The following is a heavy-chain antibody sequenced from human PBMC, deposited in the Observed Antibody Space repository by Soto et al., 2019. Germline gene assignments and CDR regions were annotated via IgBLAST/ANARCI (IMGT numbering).Heavy chain of an antibody. CDR1: GFSLSTSGVG. CDR2: IYWDDDK. D-gene: IGHD3-10*01. J-gene: IGHJ5*02. V-gene: IGHV2-5*02. Sequence: QITLKESGPTLVKPTQTLTLTCTFSGFSLSTSGVGVGWIRQPPGKALEWLALIYWDDDKRYSPSLKSRLTIYKDTSKNQVVLTMTNMDPVDTATYYCARSLWFGIYLNWFDPWGQGTLVTVSS. CDR3: ARSLWFGIYLNWFDP.